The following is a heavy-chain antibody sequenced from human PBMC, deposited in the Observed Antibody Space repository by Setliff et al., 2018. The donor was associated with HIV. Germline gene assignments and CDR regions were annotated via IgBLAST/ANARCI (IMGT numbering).Heavy chain of an antibody. V-gene: IGHV3-53*01. CDR3: ARDRQIAAAGRSNYYYCMDV. Sequence: PGGSLRLSCAASGFTVSSNFMTWVRQAPGKGLEWVSVINNSGTTKYADSVKVRFTISRDNSKNTVFLQMNSLRAEDTAVYYCARDRQIAAAGRSNYYYCMDVWGQGTTVTVSS. CDR1: GFTVSSNF. CDR2: INNSGTT. D-gene: IGHD6-13*01. J-gene: IGHJ6*02.